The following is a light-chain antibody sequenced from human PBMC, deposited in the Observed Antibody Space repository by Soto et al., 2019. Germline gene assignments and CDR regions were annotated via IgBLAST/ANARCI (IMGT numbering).Light chain of an antibody. V-gene: IGKV1-39*01. CDR2: AAS. Sequence: DIQMTQSPSSLSASVGDRVTINCRASQSITTYLNWYQKKPGRAPKVLIYAASSLQSGVPSRFSGSGSGTDFTLTISSLQPEDFATYYCRQSYRKTFGQGTTVDIK. J-gene: IGKJ1*01. CDR1: QSITTY. CDR3: RQSYRKT.